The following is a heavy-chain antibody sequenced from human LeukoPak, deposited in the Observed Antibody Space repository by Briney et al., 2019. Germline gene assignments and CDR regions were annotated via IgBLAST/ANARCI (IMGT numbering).Heavy chain of an antibody. Sequence: GGSLRLSCAASGFTFSSYTMNWVRQAPEKGLEWVSSISSSSRYIYYADSVKGRLTISRDNAKNSLYLQMNSLRAEDTAVYYCARDPTPRYCSGGSCYTHYGMDVWGQGTTVTVSS. D-gene: IGHD2-15*01. CDR1: GFTFSSYT. V-gene: IGHV3-21*01. J-gene: IGHJ6*02. CDR2: ISSSSRYI. CDR3: ARDPTPRYCSGGSCYTHYGMDV.